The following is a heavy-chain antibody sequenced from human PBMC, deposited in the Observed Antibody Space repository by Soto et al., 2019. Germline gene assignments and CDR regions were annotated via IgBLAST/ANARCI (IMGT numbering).Heavy chain of an antibody. D-gene: IGHD5-18*01. Sequence: ASVKVSCKASGGTFSSYAISWVRQAPGQGLEWMGGIIPIFGTANYAQKFQGRVTITADESTSTAYMELSSLRSEDTAVYYCARPVDTAMVGNWFDPWGQGTLVTVSS. CDR2: IIPIFGTA. V-gene: IGHV1-69*13. J-gene: IGHJ5*02. CDR3: ARPVDTAMVGNWFDP. CDR1: GGTFSSYA.